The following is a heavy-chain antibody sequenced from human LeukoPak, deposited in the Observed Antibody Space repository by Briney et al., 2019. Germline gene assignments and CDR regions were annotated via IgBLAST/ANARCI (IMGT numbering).Heavy chain of an antibody. CDR2: LSGSGCST. CDR1: GFTFSSFA. J-gene: IGHJ3*02. CDR3: AKAAYCYDRTPFDI. V-gene: IGHV3-23*01. D-gene: IGHD3-22*01. Sequence: GGSLTLTCPASGFTFSSFAMSWVRPAPGKGLEWVSALSGSGCSTYYADSVKDRLTISRNNSKTTLYLQMNILRAEATAIYYSAKAAYCYDRTPFDIWGQGTMVTVSS.